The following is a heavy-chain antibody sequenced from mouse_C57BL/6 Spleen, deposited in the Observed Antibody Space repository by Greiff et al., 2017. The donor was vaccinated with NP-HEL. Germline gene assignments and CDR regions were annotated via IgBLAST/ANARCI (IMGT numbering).Heavy chain of an antibody. CDR3: AREGDYDGFFDY. J-gene: IGHJ2*01. CDR1: GYTFTSYT. CDR2: INPSSGYT. Sequence: QVQLKESGAELARPGASVKMSCKASGYTFTSYTMHWVKQRPGQGLEWIGYINPSSGYTKYNQKFKDKATLTADKSSSTAYMQLSSLTSEDSAVYYCAREGDYDGFFDYWGQGTTLTVSS. D-gene: IGHD2-4*01. V-gene: IGHV1-4*01.